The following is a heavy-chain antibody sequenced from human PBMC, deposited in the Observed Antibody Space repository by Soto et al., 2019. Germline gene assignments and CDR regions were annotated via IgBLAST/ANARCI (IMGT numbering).Heavy chain of an antibody. CDR1: GFTFSAFG. J-gene: IGHJ3*01. V-gene: IGHV3-30*03. CDR2: SSYDGHTK. Sequence: QLQLVESGGGVVQPEKSLRLSCEASGFTFSAFGMHWVRQAPGKGLEWVAGSSYDGHTKYYANPVKGRFSISSDNSRNALYLSMDSLRAEDTAMYYCTREWSAVTGTPFDLWGQGTMVIVSS. D-gene: IGHD6-19*01. CDR3: TREWSAVTGTPFDL.